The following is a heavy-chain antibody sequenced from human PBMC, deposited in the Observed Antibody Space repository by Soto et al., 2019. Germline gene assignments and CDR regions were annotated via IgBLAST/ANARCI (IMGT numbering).Heavy chain of an antibody. D-gene: IGHD6-13*01. Sequence: ASVKFSCKASGYTFTSYDINWVRQATGQVLECMVWMNPNSGNTGYXXKFQGRVXXTGNTSISTAXKELSXLRSEDTGVYYCAISLSAAGIADYWVQGTLVTVSS. CDR3: AISLSAAGIADY. J-gene: IGHJ4*02. CDR2: MNPNSGNT. V-gene: IGHV1-8*01. CDR1: GYTFTSYD.